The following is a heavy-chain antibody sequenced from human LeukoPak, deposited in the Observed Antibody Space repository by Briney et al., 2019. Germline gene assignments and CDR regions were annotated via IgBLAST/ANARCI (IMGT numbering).Heavy chain of an antibody. CDR3: ARGPNRWWVVSRNCGMDV. J-gene: IGHJ6*02. CDR1: GLSIGDNS. V-gene: IGHV3-43*01. D-gene: IGHD2-15*01. CDR2: ITGKESTT. Sequence: PGASLRLSCAASGLSIGDNSMHWVRQAPGKGLEWVSLITGKESTTYYSDSVKGRFTVSRDSSKNSLYLQMTSLRTEDTALYYCARGPNRWWVVSRNCGMDVWGQGTTVAVCS.